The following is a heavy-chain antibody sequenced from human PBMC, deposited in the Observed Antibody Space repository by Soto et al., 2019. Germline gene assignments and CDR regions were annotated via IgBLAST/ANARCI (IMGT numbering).Heavy chain of an antibody. V-gene: IGHV4-34*01. CDR3: ARQRTSVVTQAYFDV. D-gene: IGHD2-21*02. J-gene: IGHJ4*02. Sequence: SETLSLTCAVAGGSLRGFYWTWIRQSPGKGLERLGDINHVGITNYNPSLKSRVSIPVDTSKSQFSLKLKSVTAADTALYFCARQRTSVVTQAYFDVWGPGYLVTVSS. CDR2: INHVGIT. CDR1: GGSLRGFY.